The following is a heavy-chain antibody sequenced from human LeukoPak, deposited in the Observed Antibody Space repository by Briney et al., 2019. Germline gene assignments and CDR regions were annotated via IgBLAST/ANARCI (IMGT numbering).Heavy chain of an antibody. Sequence: SETLSLTCTVSGGSISSSSYYWGWIRQPPGKGLEWIGSIYYSGSTYYNPSLKSRVTISVDTSKNQFYLKLSSVTAADTAVYYCARVYVFDYYDSSGLDYWGQGTLVTVSS. D-gene: IGHD3-22*01. CDR1: GGSISSSSYY. CDR2: IYYSGST. CDR3: ARVYVFDYYDSSGLDY. J-gene: IGHJ4*02. V-gene: IGHV4-39*07.